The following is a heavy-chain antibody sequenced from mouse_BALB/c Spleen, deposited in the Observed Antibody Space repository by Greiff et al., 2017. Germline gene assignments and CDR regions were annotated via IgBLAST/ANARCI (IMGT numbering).Heavy chain of an antibody. CDR2: INPSTGYT. Sequence: QVQLKQSGAELAKPGASVKMSCKASGYTFTSYWMHWVKQRPGQGLEWIGYINPSTGYTEYNQKFKDKATLTADKSSSTAYMQLSSLTSEDSAVYYCARTMIYYYAMDYWGQGTSVTVSS. CDR1: GYTFTSYW. J-gene: IGHJ4*01. V-gene: IGHV1-7*01. D-gene: IGHD2-4*01. CDR3: ARTMIYYYAMDY.